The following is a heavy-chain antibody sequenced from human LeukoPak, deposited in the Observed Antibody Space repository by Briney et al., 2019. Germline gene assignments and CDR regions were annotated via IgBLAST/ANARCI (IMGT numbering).Heavy chain of an antibody. J-gene: IGHJ6*02. V-gene: IGHV5-51*01. D-gene: IGHD5-24*01. CDR3: ARLIEARQSYYYGMDV. CDR2: IYPGDSDT. Sequence: GESLKISCKGSGYSFTSYWIGWVRQLPGKGLEWMGIIYPGDSDTRYSPSLQGQVTISADKSISTAYLQWSSLKASDTAMYYCARLIEARQSYYYGMDVWGQGTTVTVSS. CDR1: GYSFTSYW.